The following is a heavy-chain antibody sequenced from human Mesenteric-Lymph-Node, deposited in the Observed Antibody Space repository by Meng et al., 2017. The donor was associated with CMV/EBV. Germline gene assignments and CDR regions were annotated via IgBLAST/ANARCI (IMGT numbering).Heavy chain of an antibody. J-gene: IGHJ5*02. CDR3: ARGLSGKFQLLPHFDP. CDR1: GASFSGYY. D-gene: IGHD2-15*01. CDR2: INQSGST. Sequence: GPLRLSCTLYGASFSGYYWTWIRQTPGKGLEWIGDINQSGSTNYNPSLKSRVTISVDTSKNQFSLNLRSVTAADTAVYFCARGLSGKFQLLPHFDPWGQGTLVTVSS. V-gene: IGHV4-34*01.